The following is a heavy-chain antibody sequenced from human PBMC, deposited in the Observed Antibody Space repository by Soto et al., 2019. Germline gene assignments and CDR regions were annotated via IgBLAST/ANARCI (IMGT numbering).Heavy chain of an antibody. Sequence: ASVKVSCKVSGYTLTELSMHWVRQAPGKGLEWMGGFDPEDGETIYAQKFQGRVTMTEDTSTDTAYMELSSLRSEDTAVYYCATNYDFLSGYTKSYYYYYGMDVWGQGTTVTVSS. CDR1: GYTLTELS. CDR3: ATNYDFLSGYTKSYYYYYGMDV. V-gene: IGHV1-24*01. J-gene: IGHJ6*02. CDR2: FDPEDGET. D-gene: IGHD3-3*01.